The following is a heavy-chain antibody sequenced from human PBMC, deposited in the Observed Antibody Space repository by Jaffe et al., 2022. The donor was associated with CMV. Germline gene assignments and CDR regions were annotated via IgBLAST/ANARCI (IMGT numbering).Heavy chain of an antibody. CDR2: IYYSGST. D-gene: IGHD5-12*01. CDR3: ARDSRPRMATEGSLDY. V-gene: IGHV4-59*01. CDR1: GGSISSYY. Sequence: QVQLQESGPGLVKPSETLSLTCTVSGGSISSYYWSWIRQPPGKGLEWIGYIYYSGSTNYNPSLKSRVTISVDTSKNQFSLKLSSVTAADTAVYYCARDSRPRMATEGSLDYWGQGTLVTVSS. J-gene: IGHJ4*02.